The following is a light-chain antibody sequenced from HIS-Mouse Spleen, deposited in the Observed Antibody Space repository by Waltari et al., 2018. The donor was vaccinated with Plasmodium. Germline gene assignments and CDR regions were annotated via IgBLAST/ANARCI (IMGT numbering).Light chain of an antibody. Sequence: QSVLTQPPSASGTPGQRAPISCSGSSSNIGSHTVNWYQQLPGTAPKLLIYSNNQRPSGVPDRFSGSKSGTSASLAISGLQSEDEADYYCAAWDDSLNGVFGGGTKLTVL. CDR2: SNN. J-gene: IGLJ3*02. CDR3: AAWDDSLNGV. CDR1: SSNIGSHT. V-gene: IGLV1-44*01.